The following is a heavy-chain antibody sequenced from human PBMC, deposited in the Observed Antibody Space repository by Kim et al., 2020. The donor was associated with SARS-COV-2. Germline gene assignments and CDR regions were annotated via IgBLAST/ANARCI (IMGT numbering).Heavy chain of an antibody. D-gene: IGHD5-12*01. CDR3: AREGGMATMDY. CDR2: IWYDGSNK. CDR1: GFTFSSYG. Sequence: GGSLRLSCAASGFTFSSYGMHWVRQAPGKGLEWVAVIWYDGSNKYYADSVKGRFTISRDNSKNTLYLQMNSLRAEDTAVYYCAREGGMATMDYWGQGTLVTVSS. V-gene: IGHV3-33*01. J-gene: IGHJ4*02.